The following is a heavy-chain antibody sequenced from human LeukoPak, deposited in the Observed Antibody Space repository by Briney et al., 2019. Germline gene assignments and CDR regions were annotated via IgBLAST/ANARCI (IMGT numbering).Heavy chain of an antibody. Sequence: KPGGSLRLSCAASGFTCSSYSMNWVRQAPGKGLEWVSSISSSSSYIYYADSVKGRFTISRDNAKNSLYLQMNSLRAEDTAVYYCARTITMNYYYYMDVWGKGTTVTVSS. CDR3: ARTITMNYYYYMDV. CDR1: GFTCSSYS. D-gene: IGHD3-22*01. J-gene: IGHJ6*03. CDR2: ISSSSSYI. V-gene: IGHV3-21*01.